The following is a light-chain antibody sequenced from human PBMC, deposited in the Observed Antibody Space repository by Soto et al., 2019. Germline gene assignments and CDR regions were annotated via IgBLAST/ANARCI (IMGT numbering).Light chain of an antibody. CDR3: QKYNTWPHT. V-gene: IGKV3-15*01. CDR2: DAS. CDR1: QTVSIN. Sequence: EIVMTQSPATLSVSPGERATLSCRASQTVSINLAWYQQKPGQAPRLLIFDASTRATGIPARFSGSGSGTEFTLTISRLQSEDFAVYYCQKYNTWPHTFGQGTKLEI. J-gene: IGKJ2*01.